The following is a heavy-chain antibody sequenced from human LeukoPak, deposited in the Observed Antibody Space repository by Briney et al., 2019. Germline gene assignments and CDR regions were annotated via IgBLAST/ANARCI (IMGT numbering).Heavy chain of an antibody. CDR2: IYSGGTT. Sequence: GGSLRLSCAASGFTVSSNYMSWFRQAPGKGLEWVSVIYSGGTTYYADSVKGRFTISRDNSKNTLYLQMNSLSAEDTAVYYCASPAGDYDPGDYWGQGTLVTVSS. CDR1: GFTVSSNY. CDR3: ASPAGDYDPGDY. J-gene: IGHJ4*02. D-gene: IGHD4-17*01. V-gene: IGHV3-53*01.